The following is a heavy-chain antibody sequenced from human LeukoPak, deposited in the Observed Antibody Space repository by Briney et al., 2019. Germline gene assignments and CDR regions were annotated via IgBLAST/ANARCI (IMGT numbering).Heavy chain of an antibody. J-gene: IGHJ4*02. V-gene: IGHV4-59*01. CDR3: ARRRSTVRPLDY. D-gene: IGHD4-17*01. Sequence: PAETLSLTCTVSGGSISTYYWGWIRQPPGKGLEWIGYIFYSGTTNYNPSRKSRVTISVDTSKNQFSLKLSSVTAADTAVYYCARRRSTVRPLDYWGQGTLVPVSS. CDR2: IFYSGTT. CDR1: GGSISTYY.